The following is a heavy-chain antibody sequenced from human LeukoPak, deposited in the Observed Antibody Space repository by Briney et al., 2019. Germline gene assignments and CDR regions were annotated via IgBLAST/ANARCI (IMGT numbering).Heavy chain of an antibody. V-gene: IGHV3-21*01. J-gene: IGHJ6*02. Sequence: PGGSLRLSCAASGFTFGTYSMKWVRQAAGRGMGWVSSIPTSTTEPHILYAASVTGRFTSSRPHADNSLFLQMSSLRAEDTAVYYCARALGDQPDYYYGMDVWGQGTTVTAS. CDR3: ARALGDQPDYYYGMDV. CDR1: GFTFGTYS. CDR2: IPTSTTEPHI. D-gene: IGHD2-2*01.